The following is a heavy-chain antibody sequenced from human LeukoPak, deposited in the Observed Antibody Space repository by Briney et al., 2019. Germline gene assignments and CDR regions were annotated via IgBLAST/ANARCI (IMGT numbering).Heavy chain of an antibody. D-gene: IGHD2-15*01. CDR1: GGSISSYY. Sequence: SETLSLTCTVSGGSISSYYWSWIRQPPGKGLEWIGYIYYSGSTNYNPSLKSRVTISVDTSKNQFSLKLSSVTAADTAVYYCARSPDTPNAFDIWGQGTMVTVSS. CDR3: ARSPDTPNAFDI. V-gene: IGHV4-59*12. J-gene: IGHJ3*02. CDR2: IYYSGST.